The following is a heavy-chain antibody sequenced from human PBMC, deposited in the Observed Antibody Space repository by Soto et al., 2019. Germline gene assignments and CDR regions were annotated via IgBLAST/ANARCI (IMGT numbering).Heavy chain of an antibody. J-gene: IGHJ4*02. CDR1: GFTFSSYG. Sequence: GGSLRLSCAASGFTFSSYGMHWVRQAPGKGLEWVAVIWYDGSNKYYADSVKGRFTISRDNSKNTLYLQMNSLRAEDTAVYYCAKGGFTSGWLHWGQGTLVTVSS. D-gene: IGHD6-19*01. CDR3: AKGGFTSGWLH. V-gene: IGHV3-33*06. CDR2: IWYDGSNK.